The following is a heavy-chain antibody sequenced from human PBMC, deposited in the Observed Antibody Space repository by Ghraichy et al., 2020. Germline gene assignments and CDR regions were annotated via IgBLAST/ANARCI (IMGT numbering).Heavy chain of an antibody. J-gene: IGHJ6*02. D-gene: IGHD4-23*01. V-gene: IGHV3-48*02. CDR3: ARGSTVVRFYYYAGMDV. CDR2: ITSSSRTK. CDR1: GFTFSSYS. Sequence: GSLRLSCVGSGFTFSSYSMNWVRQSPGKGLEWVSYITSSSRTKSYADSVKGRFTISRDNAQNSLYLQMNSLRDEDTAVYYSARGSTVVRFYYYAGMDVWGQGTTVTVS.